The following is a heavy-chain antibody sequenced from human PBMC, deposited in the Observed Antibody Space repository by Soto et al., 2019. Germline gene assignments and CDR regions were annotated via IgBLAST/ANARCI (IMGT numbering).Heavy chain of an antibody. CDR3: ARDGNTVTHYYYDY. CDR2: IFYSGST. J-gene: IGHJ4*02. V-gene: IGHV4-31*03. CDR1: GGSISSGGYY. D-gene: IGHD4-17*01. Sequence: QVQLQESGPGRVKPSETLSLTCTVSGGSISSGGYYWSWIRQHPGKGLEWIGYIFYSGSTYYNPSLKSRVTISVDTSKNQFSLKLSSVTAADTAVYYWARDGNTVTHYYYDYWGQGILVTVSS.